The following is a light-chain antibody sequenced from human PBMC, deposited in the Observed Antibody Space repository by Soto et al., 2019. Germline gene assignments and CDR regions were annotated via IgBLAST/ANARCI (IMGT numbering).Light chain of an antibody. CDR3: QQYNSYSPT. CDR1: QSISSW. V-gene: IGKV1-5*01. J-gene: IGKJ1*01. Sequence: DIQMTHSPSTLSASVGDRVTITCRATQSISSWLAWYQQKPGKAPKLLIYDASSLESGVPSRFSGSGSGTEFTLTISGLQPGDSATYYCQQYNSYSPTFGQGTKVDIK. CDR2: DAS.